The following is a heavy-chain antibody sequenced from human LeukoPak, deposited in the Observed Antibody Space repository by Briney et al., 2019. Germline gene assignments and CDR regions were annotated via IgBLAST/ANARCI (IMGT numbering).Heavy chain of an antibody. D-gene: IGHD3/OR15-3a*01. J-gene: IGHJ6*02. CDR3: ARGTEVFGMDV. Sequence: SETLSLTCTVSGGSIGTYYWSWIRQSPRKGLEWIGYIFYTGRIDYSPSLRSRVSISLDTSKNHFSLNLSSVTAADTALYYCARGTEVFGMDVWGQGTTVIVSS. CDR1: GGSIGTYY. V-gene: IGHV4-59*01. CDR2: IFYTGRI.